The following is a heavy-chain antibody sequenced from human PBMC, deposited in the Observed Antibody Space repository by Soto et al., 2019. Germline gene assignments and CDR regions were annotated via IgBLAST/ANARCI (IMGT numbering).Heavy chain of an antibody. V-gene: IGHV4-4*07. Sequence: QVQLQESGPGLVNPSETLSLTCSVSGGSMTGYFWTWIRQPAGKGLEWIGHVYNSGNTDYNPSLESRISMAVDTSKRQFSLKVKSVTAADTAVYYCARTHWVSGTEYWGQGTLVTVSS. CDR3: ARTHWVSGTEY. CDR2: VYNSGNT. J-gene: IGHJ4*02. D-gene: IGHD2-8*01. CDR1: GGSMTGYF.